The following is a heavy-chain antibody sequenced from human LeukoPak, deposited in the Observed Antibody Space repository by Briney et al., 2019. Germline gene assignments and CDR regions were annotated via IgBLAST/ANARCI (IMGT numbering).Heavy chain of an antibody. CDR2: INAGNGNT. CDR3: ASSSGYDYDFDY. J-gene: IGHJ4*02. D-gene: IGHD5-12*01. V-gene: IGHV1-3*03. Sequence: GASVKVSCKASGYTFTSYAMHWVRQAPGQRLEWMGWINAGNGNTKYSQEFQGRVTITRDTSASTAYMELSSLRSEDMAVYYCASSSGYDYDFDYWGQGTLVTVSS. CDR1: GYTFTSYA.